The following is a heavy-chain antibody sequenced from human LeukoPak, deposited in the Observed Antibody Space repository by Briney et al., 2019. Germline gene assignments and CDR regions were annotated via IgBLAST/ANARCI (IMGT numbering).Heavy chain of an antibody. Sequence: KTSGALSLTCTVSGDSISSSSYYWDWIRQPPGKGLEWIGNVYYSTNTYYNPSLKSRVTISVDTSKNQFSLKLSSVTAADTAIYYCARHSRSAYSGYENAFDIWGQGTVVTVSS. J-gene: IGHJ3*02. V-gene: IGHV4-39*01. D-gene: IGHD5-12*01. CDR3: ARHSRSAYSGYENAFDI. CDR1: GDSISSSSYY. CDR2: VYYSTNT.